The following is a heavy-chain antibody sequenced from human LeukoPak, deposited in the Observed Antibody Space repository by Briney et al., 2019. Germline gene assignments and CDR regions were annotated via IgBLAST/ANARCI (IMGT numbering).Heavy chain of an antibody. D-gene: IGHD1-26*01. J-gene: IGHJ6*02. Sequence: SEPLSLTCNVSGGSISSSSYNWGWIRQPPGKGLEWIGSIYYSGSTNYNPSLKSRVTISVDTSKNQFSLKLSSVTAADTAVYYCARVALSGSYYNYYYGMDVWGQGTTVTVSS. CDR3: ARVALSGSYYNYYYGMDV. CDR1: GGSISSSSYN. V-gene: IGHV4-39*07. CDR2: IYYSGST.